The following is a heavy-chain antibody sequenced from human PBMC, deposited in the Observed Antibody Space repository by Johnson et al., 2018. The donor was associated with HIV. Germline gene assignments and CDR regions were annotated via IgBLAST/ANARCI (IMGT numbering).Heavy chain of an antibody. CDR2: ISYAGGTT. D-gene: IGHD3-10*01. CDR3: AGLAVRGSAGAFDI. CDR1: GFSFSNYA. J-gene: IGHJ3*02. Sequence: QVQLVESGGGVVQPERSLRLSCAASGFSFSNYAIHWVRQAPGKGLECVAAISYAGGTTDYSDSVKGRFTISRDNSKNTLYLQLNSLRAEDTALYYCAGLAVRGSAGAFDIWGQGTLVTVSS. V-gene: IGHV3-30-3*01.